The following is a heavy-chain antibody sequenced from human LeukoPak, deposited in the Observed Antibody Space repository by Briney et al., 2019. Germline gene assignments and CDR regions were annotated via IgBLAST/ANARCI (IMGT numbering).Heavy chain of an antibody. CDR3: ARAPYSSSWYYFDS. CDR1: GDSVSGVY. J-gene: IGHJ4*02. CDR2: VYYSGDT. D-gene: IGHD6-13*01. V-gene: IGHV4-59*02. Sequence: SETLSLTCTVSGDSVSGVYWSWIRQPPGKGLEWIGYVYYSGDTNYNPSLKSRVTMSLDTSKNQVSLKLTSVTAADTAVYYCARAPYSSSWYYFDSWGQGTLVTVSS.